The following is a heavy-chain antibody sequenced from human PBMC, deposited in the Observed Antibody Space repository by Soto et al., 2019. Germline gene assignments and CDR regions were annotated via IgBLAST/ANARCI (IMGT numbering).Heavy chain of an antibody. J-gene: IGHJ4*02. CDR1: GGSISSGGYY. Sequence: QVQLQESGPGLVKPSQTLSLTCTVSGGSISSGGYYWSWIRQHPGKGLEWIGYIYYSGSTYYNPSLKSRVTISVDTSKNQFSLKLSSVTAADTAVYYCVRSSGSYPRDGVIDYWGQGTLVTVSS. CDR2: IYYSGST. D-gene: IGHD1-26*01. V-gene: IGHV4-31*03. CDR3: VRSSGSYPRDGVIDY.